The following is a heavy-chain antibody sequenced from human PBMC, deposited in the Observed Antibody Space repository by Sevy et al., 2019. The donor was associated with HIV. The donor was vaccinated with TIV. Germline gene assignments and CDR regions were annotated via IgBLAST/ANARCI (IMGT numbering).Heavy chain of an antibody. D-gene: IGHD1-1*01. CDR1: GDSISSYY. CDR3: TRGEVQLWPSGFDY. V-gene: IGHV4-4*07. J-gene: IGHJ4*02. CDR2: IYTSGRT. Sequence: SETLSPTCTVSGDSISSYYWSWIRQPARKGLEWIGRIYTSGRTNYNPSLKSRVTMSVDTSKNQFSLKLRSVTAADTAVYFCTRGEVQLWPSGFDYWGQGTLVTVSS.